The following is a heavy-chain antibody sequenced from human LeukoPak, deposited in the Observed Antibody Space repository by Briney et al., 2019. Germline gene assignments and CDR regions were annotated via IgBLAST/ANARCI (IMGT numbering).Heavy chain of an antibody. Sequence: PGGSLRLSCAASGFTVSSYYMSWVRQAPGKGLEWVSVIYSGGSTYYADSVKGRFTISRDNSKNTLYLQMNSLRAEDTAVYYCARDRCSSTSCHNWFDPWGQGTLVTVSS. CDR3: ARDRCSSTSCHNWFDP. CDR1: GFTVSSYY. J-gene: IGHJ5*02. CDR2: IYSGGST. D-gene: IGHD2-2*01. V-gene: IGHV3-66*02.